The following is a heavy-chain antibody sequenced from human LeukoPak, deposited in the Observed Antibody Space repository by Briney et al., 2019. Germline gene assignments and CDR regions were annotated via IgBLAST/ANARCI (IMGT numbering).Heavy chain of an antibody. J-gene: IGHJ5*02. D-gene: IGHD2-2*01. CDR1: GYTFTDSY. CDR2: INPNSGGT. V-gene: IGHV1-2*02. Sequence: ASVKVSWKTSGYTFTDSYIHWVRQAPGQGLEWMGWINPNSGGTNYAQKFQGRVTMTRDTSISTAYMEVSSLRSDDTAVYYCASPCSHCSRTSTWFDPWGQGALVTVSS. CDR3: ASPCSHCSRTSTWFDP.